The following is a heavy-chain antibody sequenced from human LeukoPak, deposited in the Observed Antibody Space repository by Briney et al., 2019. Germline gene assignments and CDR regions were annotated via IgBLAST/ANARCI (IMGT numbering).Heavy chain of an antibody. V-gene: IGHV3-7*01. CDR3: ARDLGYDFWSGYYTGWFDP. J-gene: IGHJ5*02. Sequence: GGSLRLSCAASGFTFSSYWMNWVRQAPEKGLEWVANIKQDGSEKYYVDSVKGRFTISRDNAKSSLYLQMNSLRAEDTAVYYCARDLGYDFWSGYYTGWFDPWAREPWSPSPQ. CDR1: GFTFSSYW. CDR2: IKQDGSEK. D-gene: IGHD3-3*01.